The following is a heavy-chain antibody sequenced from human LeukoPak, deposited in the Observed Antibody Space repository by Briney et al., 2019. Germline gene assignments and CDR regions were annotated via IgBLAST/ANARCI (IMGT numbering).Heavy chain of an antibody. Sequence: ASVKVSCKASGYTFTSYCISWVRQAPGQGLEWMGWISAYSGNTNYVQKLQGRVTMTTDTSTSTAYMELRSLRSDDTAVYYCARDYITMVRGVRVQGAFDIWGQGTMVTVSS. J-gene: IGHJ3*02. CDR2: ISAYSGNT. CDR1: GYTFTSYC. V-gene: IGHV1-18*01. CDR3: ARDYITMVRGVRVQGAFDI. D-gene: IGHD3-10*01.